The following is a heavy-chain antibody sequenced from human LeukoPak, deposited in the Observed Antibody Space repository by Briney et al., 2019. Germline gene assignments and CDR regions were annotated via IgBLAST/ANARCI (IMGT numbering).Heavy chain of an antibody. CDR2: IKSRTGGGTT. CDR3: TTLGFDP. J-gene: IGHJ5*02. V-gene: IGHV3-15*01. Sequence: GGSLRLSCAASGSTFSNAWMSWVRQAPGKGLERVGRIKSRTGGGTTDYAAPVKGRFTISRDDSKNTLYLQMNSLKTEDTAVYYCTTLGFDPWGQGTLVTVSS. CDR1: GSTFSNAW.